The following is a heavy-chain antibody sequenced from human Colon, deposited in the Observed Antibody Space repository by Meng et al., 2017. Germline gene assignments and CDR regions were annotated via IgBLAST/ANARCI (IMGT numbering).Heavy chain of an antibody. J-gene: IGHJ4*02. CDR1: GGSISRSDW. Sequence: QVALQKPGPGPVKPSLPLSLPCAVSGGSISRSDWWSWVRQPPGKGLEWIGETSHSGSTNYSPSLKSRVTISLDKSKNQLSLKLNSVTAADTAVYYCASSDYYRSDYWGQGTLVTVFS. CDR2: TSHSGST. CDR3: ASSDYYRSDY. V-gene: IGHV4-4*02. D-gene: IGHD3-22*01.